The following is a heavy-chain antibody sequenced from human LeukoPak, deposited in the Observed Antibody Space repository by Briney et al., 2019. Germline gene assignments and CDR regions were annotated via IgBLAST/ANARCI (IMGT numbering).Heavy chain of an antibody. CDR1: GGSFSGYY. CDR2: INHSGSN. Sequence: SSETLSLTCAVNGGSFSGYYWSSIRQPPRKGLEWIGEINHSGSNNYNPSLKSRVTISVDASKNQFSLKLKSVTAADRAVYYCARGLRYSRGYFDYWGQGTLVTVSS. D-gene: IGHD6-13*01. CDR3: ARGLRYSRGYFDY. J-gene: IGHJ4*02. V-gene: IGHV4-34*01.